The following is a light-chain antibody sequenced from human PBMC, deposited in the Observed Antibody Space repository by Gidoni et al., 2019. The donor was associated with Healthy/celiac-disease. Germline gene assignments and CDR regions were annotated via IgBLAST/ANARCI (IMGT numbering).Light chain of an antibody. CDR1: QSVSSSY. Sequence: DSVLTQSPRTLSLSPGERATLSCRASQSVSSSYLAWYQQKPGQAPRLLIYGASSRATGIPDRFSGSGSGTDFTLTISSLEPEDFAVYYCQQYGSSQTFGQGTKVEIK. CDR3: QQYGSSQT. J-gene: IGKJ1*01. CDR2: GAS. V-gene: IGKV3-20*01.